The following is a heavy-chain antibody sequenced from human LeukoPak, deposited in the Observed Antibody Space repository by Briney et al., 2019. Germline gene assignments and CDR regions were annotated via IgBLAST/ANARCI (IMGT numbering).Heavy chain of an antibody. J-gene: IGHJ4*02. V-gene: IGHV1-3*01. CDR2: INAGNGNT. D-gene: IGHD5/OR15-5a*01. CDR3: ARGRWSTTTASYYFDS. CDR1: GYIFTDYA. Sequence: ASVKVSCKASGYIFTDYAINWVRQAPGERLEWMGWINAGNGNTKYSQKFQGRVTITRDRSASTAYMELNSPRSEDTAVYYCARGRWSTTTASYYFDSWGQGSLVTVS.